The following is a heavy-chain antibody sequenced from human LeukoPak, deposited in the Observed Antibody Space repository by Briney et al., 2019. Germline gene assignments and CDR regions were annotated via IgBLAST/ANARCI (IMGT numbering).Heavy chain of an antibody. CDR1: GFTFSSYE. CDR2: ISSSGSTI. CDR3: ARDSRGYSYGWGGAGSSYYMDA. J-gene: IGHJ6*03. D-gene: IGHD5-18*01. V-gene: IGHV3-48*03. Sequence: GGSLRLSCAASGFTFSSYEMNWVRQAPGKGLEWVSYISSSGSTIYYADSVKGRFTISRDNAKNSLYLQMNSLRAEDTAVYYCARDSRGYSYGWGGAGSSYYMDAWGKGTTVTVSS.